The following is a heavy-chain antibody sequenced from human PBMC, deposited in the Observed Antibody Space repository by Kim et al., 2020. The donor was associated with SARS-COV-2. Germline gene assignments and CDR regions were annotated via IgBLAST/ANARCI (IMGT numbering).Heavy chain of an antibody. CDR3: ARDKFEYSSSWYGTPFEDY. Sequence: ASVKVSCKASGYTFTSYGISWVRQAPGQGLEWMGWISAYNGNTNYAQKLQGRVTMTTDTSTSTAYMELRSLRSDDTAVYYCARDKFEYSSSWYGTPFEDYWGQGTLVTVSS. CDR2: ISAYNGNT. CDR1: GYTFTSYG. D-gene: IGHD6-13*01. J-gene: IGHJ4*02. V-gene: IGHV1-18*01.